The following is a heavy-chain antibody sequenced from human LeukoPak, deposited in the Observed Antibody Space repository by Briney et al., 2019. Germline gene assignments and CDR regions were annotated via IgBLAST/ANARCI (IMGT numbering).Heavy chain of an antibody. CDR2: ISSSSSYI. J-gene: IGHJ6*02. Sequence: GGSLRLSCAASGFTFSSYSMNWVRQAPGKGLEWVSSISSSSSYIYYADSVKGRFTISRDNAKNSLYLQMNSLRAEGTAVYYCAREHYGDQQLGGMDVWGQGTTVTVSS. CDR3: AREHYGDQQLGGMDV. D-gene: IGHD4-17*01. V-gene: IGHV3-21*01. CDR1: GFTFSSYS.